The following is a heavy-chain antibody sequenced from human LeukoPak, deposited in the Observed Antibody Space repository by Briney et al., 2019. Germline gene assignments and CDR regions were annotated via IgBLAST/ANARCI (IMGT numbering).Heavy chain of an antibody. Sequence: PSETLSLTCTVSGGSISSYYWSWIRQPAGKVLEWIGYIYYSGSTNYNPSLKSRVTISVDTSKNQFSLKLSSVTAADTAVYYCARHTSGLLAIAAEGGVWFDPWGQGTLVTVSS. CDR1: GGSISSYY. V-gene: IGHV4-59*08. CDR2: IYYSGST. J-gene: IGHJ5*02. CDR3: ARHTSGLLAIAAEGGVWFDP. D-gene: IGHD6-13*01.